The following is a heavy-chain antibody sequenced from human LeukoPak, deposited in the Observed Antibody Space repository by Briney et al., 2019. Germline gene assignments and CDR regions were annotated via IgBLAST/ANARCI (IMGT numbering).Heavy chain of an antibody. CDR3: ARLPGGDSSSVVAFDI. Sequence: SETLSLTCTVSGGSISSFYWNWIRQPAGKGLEWIGRIYTSGSTNYNPPLKSRVTMSLDTSKSQFSLKLSSVTAADTAVYYCARLPGGDSSSVVAFDIWGQGTMVTVSS. D-gene: IGHD2-21*02. CDR1: GGSISSFY. CDR2: IYTSGST. J-gene: IGHJ3*02. V-gene: IGHV4-4*07.